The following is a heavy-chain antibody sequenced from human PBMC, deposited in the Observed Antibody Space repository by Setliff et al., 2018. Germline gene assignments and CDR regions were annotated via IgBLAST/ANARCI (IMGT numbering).Heavy chain of an antibody. D-gene: IGHD2-8*02. V-gene: IGHV3-48*03. CDR3: VRDSPIRLGVLHS. J-gene: IGHJ4*02. CDR1: RSTFSGDD. CDR2: INTGDDII. Sequence: GGSLRLSCAGSRSTFSGDDMNWVRQAPGKGLEWLSYINTGDDIIYYAPSVKGRFTISRDNSKNSLFLQMNSLRADDTAVYYCVRDSPIRLGVLHSWGQGTLVTVSS.